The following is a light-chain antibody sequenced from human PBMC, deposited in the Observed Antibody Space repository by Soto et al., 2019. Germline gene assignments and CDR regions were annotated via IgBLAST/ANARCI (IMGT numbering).Light chain of an antibody. CDR1: QSVSSN. J-gene: IGKJ1*01. CDR3: QQYNNWPPWT. V-gene: IGKV3-15*01. CDR2: GAS. Sequence: EIVMTQSPATLSVSPGERATLSCRASQSVSSNLAWYQQKPGQAPRLLIYGASTRATGIPARFGGSGSGTEFTLTISSLQSEDFAVYYWQQYNNWPPWTFGQGTKVEIK.